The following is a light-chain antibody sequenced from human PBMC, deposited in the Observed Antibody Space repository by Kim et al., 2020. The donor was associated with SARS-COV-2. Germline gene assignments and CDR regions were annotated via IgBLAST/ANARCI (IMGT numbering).Light chain of an antibody. CDR3: QQYNNWPPLT. V-gene: IGKV3-15*01. CDR1: QSGSSN. CDR2: GAS. Sequence: SPGERATLSCRASQSGSSNFAWYQQKPGQAPRLLIYGASTRATGIPARFSGSGSGTEFTLTISSLQSEDFAVYYCQQYNNWPPLTFGPGTKVDIK. J-gene: IGKJ3*01.